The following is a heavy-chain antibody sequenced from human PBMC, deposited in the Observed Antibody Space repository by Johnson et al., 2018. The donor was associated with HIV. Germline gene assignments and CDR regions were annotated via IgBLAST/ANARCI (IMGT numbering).Heavy chain of an antibody. CDR1: GFTFSSYW. V-gene: IGHV3-74*02. D-gene: IGHD6-6*01. CDR3: AKGGIATRFFDI. J-gene: IGHJ3*02. Sequence: VQLVESGGGLVQPGGSLRLSCAASGFTFSSYWMHWVRQAPGKGLVWVSRINSDGSSTSYADSVKGRFTISRDNSKNTLYLQMNSLRAEDTAVYYCAKGGIATRFFDIWGQGTMVTVSS. CDR2: INSDGSST.